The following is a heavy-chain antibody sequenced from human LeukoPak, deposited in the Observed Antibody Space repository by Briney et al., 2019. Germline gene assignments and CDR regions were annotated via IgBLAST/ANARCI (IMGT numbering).Heavy chain of an antibody. CDR2: INKSGGNT. CDR1: GFTFTNYA. D-gene: IGHD3-22*01. CDR3: AKDTRSTVISVGAFEI. Sequence: GGSLRLSCAASGFTFTNYAMTWVRQAPGKGLEWVSTINKSGGNTYFADFAKGRFTISRDNSKNTLFLQMNSLSADDTALYYCAKDTRSTVISVGAFEIWGQGTMVTVSS. V-gene: IGHV3-23*01. J-gene: IGHJ3*02.